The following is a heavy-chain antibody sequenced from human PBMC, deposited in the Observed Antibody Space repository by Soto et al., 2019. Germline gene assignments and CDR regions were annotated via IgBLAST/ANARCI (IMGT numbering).Heavy chain of an antibody. CDR1: GFTFRDYA. CDR3: AKDSGLPVFGGLIHALDF. V-gene: IGHV3-23*01. CDR2: ISGSLDSA. J-gene: IGHJ3*01. D-gene: IGHD3-3*01. Sequence: EVRLLESGGGLGQPGGSLRLSCAASGFTFRDYAMSWVRQAPGKGLEWVSTISGSLDSAFYADSVKGRFTISRETSNNTLYLQMNSLRAEDTAVYFCAKDSGLPVFGGLIHALDFWGQGTLVTVSS.